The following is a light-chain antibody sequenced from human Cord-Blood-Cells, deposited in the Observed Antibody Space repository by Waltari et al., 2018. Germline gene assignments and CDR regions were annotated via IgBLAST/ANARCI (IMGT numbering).Light chain of an antibody. Sequence: DIQMTQSPSSLSASVGARVTITCQASQDISNYLNWYQQKTGKAPKLLIYDASNLETGVPSRFSGSGSGTDFTFTISSLQPEDIATYYCQQYDNLPLTFGPGTKVDIK. CDR2: DAS. CDR3: QQYDNLPLT. J-gene: IGKJ3*01. CDR1: QDISNY. V-gene: IGKV1-33*01.